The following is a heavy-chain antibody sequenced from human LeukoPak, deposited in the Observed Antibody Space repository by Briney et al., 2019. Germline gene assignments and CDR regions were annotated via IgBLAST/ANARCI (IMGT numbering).Heavy chain of an antibody. Sequence: GASVKVSCKASGYTFTSYAMHWVRQAPGQRLEWMGWINAGNGHTKYSQKFQGRVTITRDTSANTAYMELSSLRSEDTAVYYCARIRTIVRGPDGFDIWGQGTMVTVSS. CDR1: GYTFTSYA. V-gene: IGHV1-3*01. D-gene: IGHD3-10*01. CDR2: INAGNGHT. CDR3: ARIRTIVRGPDGFDI. J-gene: IGHJ3*02.